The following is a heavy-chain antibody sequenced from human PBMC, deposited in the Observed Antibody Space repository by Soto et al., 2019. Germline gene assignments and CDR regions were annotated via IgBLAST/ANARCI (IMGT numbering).Heavy chain of an antibody. CDR3: ARKGALLFGGNSDYYSTMDV. V-gene: IGHV4-30-4*08. J-gene: IGHJ6*02. CDR1: GGSIISGDYY. D-gene: IGHD2-21*02. Sequence: TSETLSLTCTVSGGSIISGDYYWSWIRQPPGKGLEWIGYIYYSGDTSYNPSLKSRVTISIDTSKNQFSLKLSSVTAADTAFYYCARKGALLFGGNSDYYSTMDVWGQGTTVTVSS. CDR2: IYYSGDT.